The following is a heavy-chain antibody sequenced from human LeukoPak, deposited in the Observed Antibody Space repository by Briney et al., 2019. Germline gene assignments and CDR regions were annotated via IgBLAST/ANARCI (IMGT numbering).Heavy chain of an antibody. J-gene: IGHJ4*02. V-gene: IGHV1-24*01. CDR2: FDPEDGET. D-gene: IGHD3-22*01. CDR3: STRPYDSSGYGDDY. Sequence: ASVNVSFKVSGYTLTELSMHWVRQAPGKGLEWMGGFDPEDGETIYAQKFQGRVTMTDDTSTDTAYMELSSLRSEDTALYYCSTRPYDSSGYGDDYWGQGTLVTVSS. CDR1: GYTLTELS.